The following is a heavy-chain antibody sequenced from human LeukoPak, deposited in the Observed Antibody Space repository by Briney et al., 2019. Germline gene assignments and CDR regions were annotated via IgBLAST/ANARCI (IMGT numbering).Heavy chain of an antibody. J-gene: IGHJ4*02. CDR1: GYTFTGYY. D-gene: IGHD6-19*01. CDR3: ARVPSSGWTTPFDY. CDR2: INPNSGGT. Sequence: ASVKVSCKASGYTFTGYYMHWVRQAPGQGLEWMGWINPNSGGTNYAQKFQGRVTMTRDTSISTAYMELSRLRSDDTAVYYCARVPSSGWTTPFDYWGQGTLVTVSS. V-gene: IGHV1-2*02.